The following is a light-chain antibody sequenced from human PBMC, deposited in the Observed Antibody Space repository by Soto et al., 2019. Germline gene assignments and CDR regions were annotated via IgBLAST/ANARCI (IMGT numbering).Light chain of an antibody. CDR3: SSSAGTKNMV. V-gene: IGLV2-8*01. CDR2: EVS. Sequence: QSALTQPPSASGSPGQSVTISCTGTPSDVGASTYVSWYQQQPGKAPKLMISEVSKRPSGVPDRFAGSKSGNTASLTVSGLQAEDEADYYCSSSAGTKNMVFGAGTKLTVL. CDR1: PSDVGASTY. J-gene: IGLJ2*01.